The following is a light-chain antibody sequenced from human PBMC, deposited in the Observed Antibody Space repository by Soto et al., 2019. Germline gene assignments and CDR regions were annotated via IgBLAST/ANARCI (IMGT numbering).Light chain of an antibody. Sequence: AIRMTQSPSSFSASTGDRVTITCRASQGISSYLAWYQQKPGKAPKLLIYAASTLQSGVPSRFSGSGSGTDFTIPISCLQSEDFATYYCTQYYSYPTFGPGTRLEIK. CDR2: AAS. CDR1: QGISSY. V-gene: IGKV1-8*01. CDR3: TQYYSYPT. J-gene: IGKJ5*01.